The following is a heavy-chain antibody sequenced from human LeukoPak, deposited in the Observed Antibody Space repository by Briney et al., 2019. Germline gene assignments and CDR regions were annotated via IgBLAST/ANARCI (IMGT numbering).Heavy chain of an antibody. D-gene: IGHD3-10*01. J-gene: IGHJ3*02. Sequence: GGSLRLSCAASGFTVSSNYMRWVRQAPGKGLEWVSVINSGGSTYYADSVKGRFTISRDTSENPLYLPVDTLRADDTAVYYCSRDATMVQAIIGALDIWCQGTIVTVS. CDR2: INSGGST. CDR3: SRDATMVQAIIGALDI. CDR1: GFTVSSNY. V-gene: IGHV3-66*01.